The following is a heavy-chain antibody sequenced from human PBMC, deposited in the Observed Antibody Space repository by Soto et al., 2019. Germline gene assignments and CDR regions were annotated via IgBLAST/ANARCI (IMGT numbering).Heavy chain of an antibody. CDR2: INWNGGST. CDR1: GFTFDDYG. J-gene: IGHJ4*02. V-gene: IGHV3-20*04. D-gene: IGHD1-26*01. Sequence: GGSLRLSCAASGFTFDDYGMTWVRQAPGKGLEWVSGINWNGGSTGYADSVKGRFTISRDNAENSLYLQMNSLRAEDTALYYCARVPRVGAVGATYYFDYWGQGTLVTVSS. CDR3: ARVPRVGAVGATYYFDY.